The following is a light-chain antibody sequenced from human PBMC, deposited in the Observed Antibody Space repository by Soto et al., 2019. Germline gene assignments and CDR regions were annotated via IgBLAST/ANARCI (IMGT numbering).Light chain of an antibody. V-gene: IGLV2-14*01. CDR1: SSDVGGYNY. CDR2: DVN. J-gene: IGLJ1*01. CDR3: SSYTRSNTYV. Sequence: QSVLTQPASVSGSPGQSITISCTGNSSDVGGYNYVSWYQQHPGKAPKLMIYDVNNRPSGVSNRFSGSKSGNTASLTISGLQAEDEADYYCSSYTRSNTYVFGTGTKVTVL.